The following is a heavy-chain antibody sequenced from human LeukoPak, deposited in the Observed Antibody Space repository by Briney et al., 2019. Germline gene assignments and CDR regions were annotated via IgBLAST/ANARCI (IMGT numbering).Heavy chain of an antibody. J-gene: IGHJ4*02. Sequence: PGGSLRLSCAASGFTFDDYAMHWVRQAPGKGLEWVSGISWISGSIGYADSVKGRFTISRDNAKNSLYLQMNSLRAEDTALYYCAKPYYYDSSGFPAYFDYWGQGTLVTVSS. V-gene: IGHV3-9*01. CDR2: ISWISGSI. CDR1: GFTFDDYA. CDR3: AKPYYYDSSGFPAYFDY. D-gene: IGHD3-22*01.